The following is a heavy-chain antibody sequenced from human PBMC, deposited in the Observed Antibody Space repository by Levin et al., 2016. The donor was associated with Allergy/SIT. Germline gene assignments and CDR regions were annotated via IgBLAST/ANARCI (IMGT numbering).Heavy chain of an antibody. CDR3: ARVVGYCSSTSCSGFDP. CDR2: IYYSGST. V-gene: IGHV4-59*01. Sequence: WIRQPPGKGLEWIGYIYYSGSTNYNPSLKSRVTISVDTSKNQFSLKLSSVTAADTAVYYCARVVGYCSSTSCSGFDPWGQGTLVTVSS. J-gene: IGHJ5*02. D-gene: IGHD2-2*01.